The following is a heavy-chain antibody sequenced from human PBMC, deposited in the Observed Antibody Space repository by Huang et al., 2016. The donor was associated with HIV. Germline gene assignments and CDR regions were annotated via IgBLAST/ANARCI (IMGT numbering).Heavy chain of an antibody. J-gene: IGHJ3*02. CDR3: AIDSPLLGLVIVVVPVAPNAFDI. CDR2: SSAYNGNT. CDR1: GYTFTSYV. V-gene: IGHV1-18*01. D-gene: IGHD2-2*01. Sequence: QVQLVQSGAEVKKPGASVKVSCKASGYTFTSYVISWVRQAPGQGLDWMVWSSAYNGNTNYAQKFQGRVTMTTDTSTSTAYMELRSLRSDDTAVYYCAIDSPLLGLVIVVVPVAPNAFDIWGQGTMVTVSS.